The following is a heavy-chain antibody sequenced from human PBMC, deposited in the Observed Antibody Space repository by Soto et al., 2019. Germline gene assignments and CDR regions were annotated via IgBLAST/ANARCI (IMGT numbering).Heavy chain of an antibody. CDR1: GGSISRSSYY. Sequence: SETLSLTCNVSGGSISRSSYYWGWIRQPPGKGLEWIGSMYYSGSTYYNPSLKSRVTISIDTPKNQLSLKLTSVTAADTAVYYCSRRAPEGFDPWGQGTLVTVSS. V-gene: IGHV4-39*01. J-gene: IGHJ5*02. CDR3: SRRAPEGFDP. CDR2: MYYSGST.